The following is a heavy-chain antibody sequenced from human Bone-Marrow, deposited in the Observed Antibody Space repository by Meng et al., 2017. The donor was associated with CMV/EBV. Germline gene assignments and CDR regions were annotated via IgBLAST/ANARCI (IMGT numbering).Heavy chain of an antibody. CDR2: IYYSGST. CDR3: ARVPKGYSYGYAFDP. D-gene: IGHD5-18*01. J-gene: IGHJ5*02. V-gene: IGHV4-59*01. Sequence: SETLSLTCTVSGGSISSYYWSWIRQPPGKGLEWIGYIYYSGSTNYNPSLKSRVTISVDTSKNQFSLKLSSVTAADTAVYYCARVPKGYSYGYAFDPWGQGTLVTASS. CDR1: GGSISSYY.